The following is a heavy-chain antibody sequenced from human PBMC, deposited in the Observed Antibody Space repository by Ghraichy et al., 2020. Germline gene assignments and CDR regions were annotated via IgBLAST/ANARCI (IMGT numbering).Heavy chain of an antibody. D-gene: IGHD6-19*01. Sequence: SETLSLTCTVSGGSVSSGSYYWSWIRQPPGKGLEWIGYIYYSGSTNYNPSLKGRVTISVDTSKNQFSLKLSSVTAADTAVYYCARAPSIAVAGTVYFDYWGQGTLVTVSS. CDR1: GGSVSSGSYY. CDR2: IYYSGST. J-gene: IGHJ4*02. CDR3: ARAPSIAVAGTVYFDY. V-gene: IGHV4-61*01.